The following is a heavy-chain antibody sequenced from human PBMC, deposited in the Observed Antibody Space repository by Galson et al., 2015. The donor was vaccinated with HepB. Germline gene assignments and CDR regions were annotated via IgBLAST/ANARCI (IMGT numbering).Heavy chain of an antibody. J-gene: IGHJ6*02. V-gene: IGHV3-33*01. CDR1: GFTFSSYG. CDR2: IWYDGSNK. D-gene: IGHD3-3*01. CDR3: ARDRSDYYYYGMDV. Sequence: SLRLSCAASGFTFSSYGMHWVRQAPGKGLEWVAVIWYDGSNKYYADSVKGRFTISRDNSKNTLYLQMNSLRAEDTAVYYCARDRSDYYYYGMDVWGQGTTVTVSS.